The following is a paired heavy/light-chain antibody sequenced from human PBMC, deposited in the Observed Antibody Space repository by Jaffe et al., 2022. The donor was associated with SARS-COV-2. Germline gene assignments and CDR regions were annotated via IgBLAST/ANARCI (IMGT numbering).Heavy chain of an antibody. Sequence: EVQLVESGGGLIQPGGSLRLSCAASGFTVSSNYMSWVRQAPGKGLEWVSVIYSGGSTYYADSVKGRFTISRDNSKNTLYLQMNSLRAEDTAVYYCARETVYYDKRHDYYYYYGMDVWGQGTTVTVSS. CDR3: ARETVYYDKRHDYYYYYGMDV. V-gene: IGHV3-53*01. CDR2: IYSGGST. J-gene: IGHJ6*02. CDR1: GFTVSSNY. D-gene: IGHD3-22*01.
Light chain of an antibody. V-gene: IGKV2D-29*01. CDR2: EVS. Sequence: DIVMTQTPLSLSVTPGQPASISCKSSQSLLHSDGKTYLYWYLQKPGQPPQLLIYEVSNRFSGVPDRFSGSGSGTDFTLKISRVEAEDVGVYYCMQSIQLRTFGQGTKLEIK. CDR3: MQSIQLRT. CDR1: QSLLHSDGKTY. J-gene: IGKJ2*01.